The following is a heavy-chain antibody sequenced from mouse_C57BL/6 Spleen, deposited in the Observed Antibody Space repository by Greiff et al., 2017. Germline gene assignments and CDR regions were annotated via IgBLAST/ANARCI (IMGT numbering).Heavy chain of an antibody. V-gene: IGHV1-15*01. CDR3: TRGAWFAY. CDR1: GYTFTDYE. CDR2: IDPETGGT. J-gene: IGHJ3*01. Sequence: QVQLQQSGAELVRPGASVTLSCKASGYTFTDYEMHWVKQTPVHGLEWIGAIDPETGGTAYNQKFKGKAILTADQSSSTASMELRSLTSEDSAVYYCTRGAWFAYWGQGTLVTVSA.